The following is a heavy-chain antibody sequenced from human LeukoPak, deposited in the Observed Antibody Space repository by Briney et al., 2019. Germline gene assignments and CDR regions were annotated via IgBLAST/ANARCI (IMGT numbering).Heavy chain of an antibody. CDR3: AREPGAADGLYYYYGMDV. CDR2: ISSSGSTI. Sequence: GGSLRLSCAASGFTFSSYEMNWVRQAPGKGLEWVSYISSSGSTIYYADSVKGRFTISRDNAKSSLYLQMNSLRAEDTAVYYCAREPGAADGLYYYYGMDVWGQGTTVTVSS. D-gene: IGHD6-13*01. CDR1: GFTFSSYE. V-gene: IGHV3-48*03. J-gene: IGHJ6*02.